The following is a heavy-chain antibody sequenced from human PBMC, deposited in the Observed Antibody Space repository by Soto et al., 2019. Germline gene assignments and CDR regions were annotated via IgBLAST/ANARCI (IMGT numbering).Heavy chain of an antibody. J-gene: IGHJ6*02. D-gene: IGHD6-6*01. CDR2: ISAYNGNT. Sequence: ASVKVSCKASGYTFTSYGISWVRQAPGQGLEWMGWISAYNGNTNYAQKLQGRVTMTTDTSTSTAYMELRSRRSDDTAVYYCALFLHLRSSSWDYYYGMDVWGQGTTVTVSS. CDR1: GYTFTSYG. V-gene: IGHV1-18*04. CDR3: ALFLHLRSSSWDYYYGMDV.